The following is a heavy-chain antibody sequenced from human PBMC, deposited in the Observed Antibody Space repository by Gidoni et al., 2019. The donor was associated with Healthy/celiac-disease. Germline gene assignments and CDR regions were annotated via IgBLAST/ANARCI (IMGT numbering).Heavy chain of an antibody. V-gene: IGHV3-11*01. CDR2: ISSSRSTI. D-gene: IGHD2-15*01. CDR3: ARDSVILGYCSGGSCSYYYYGMDV. J-gene: IGHJ6*02. Sequence: QVQLVESGGGLVKPGGSLRLSCAASGFTFSDYYMSWIRQAPGKGLEWVSYISSSRSTIYYADSVKGRFTISRDNAKNSLYLQMNRLRADDSAVYYCARDSVILGYCSGGSCSYYYYGMDVWGQGTTVTVSS. CDR1: GFTFSDYY.